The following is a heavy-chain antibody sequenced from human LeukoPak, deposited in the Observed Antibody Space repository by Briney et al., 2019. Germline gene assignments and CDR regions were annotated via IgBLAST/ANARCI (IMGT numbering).Heavy chain of an antibody. V-gene: IGHV4-59*01. CDR1: GGSISSYY. D-gene: IGHD6-13*01. CDR2: IYYSGST. Sequence: PSETLSLTCTVSGGSISSYYWSWIRQPPGKGLEWSGYIYYSGSTNYNPSLKSRVTISVDTSKNQFSLKLSSVTAADTAVYYYARGYSSSWYGGYYFDYWGQGTLVTVSS. CDR3: ARGYSSSWYGGYYFDY. J-gene: IGHJ4*02.